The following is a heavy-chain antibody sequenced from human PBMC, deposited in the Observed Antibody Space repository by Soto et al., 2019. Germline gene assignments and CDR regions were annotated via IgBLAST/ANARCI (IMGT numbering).Heavy chain of an antibody. D-gene: IGHD2-21*02. Sequence: GGSLRLSCAASGFTFDDYAMHWVRQAPGKGLEWVSGISWNSGSIGYADSVKGRFTISRDNARNSLYLQMNSQRAEDTALYYCAKGQRVTTSNFDYWGQGTLVTVSS. CDR1: GFTFDDYA. V-gene: IGHV3-9*01. CDR2: ISWNSGSI. J-gene: IGHJ4*02. CDR3: AKGQRVTTSNFDY.